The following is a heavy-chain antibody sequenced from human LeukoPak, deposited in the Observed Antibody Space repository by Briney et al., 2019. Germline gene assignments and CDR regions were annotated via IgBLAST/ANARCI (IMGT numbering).Heavy chain of an antibody. CDR1: GGSISSGGYY. Sequence: SQTLSLTCTVSGGSISSGGYYWSWIRQPPGKGLEWIGYIYYSGSTYYNPSLKSRVTISVDTSKNQFSLKLSSVTAADTAVYYCAREVLLGIVDYWGQGTLVAVSS. CDR3: AREVLLGIVDY. D-gene: IGHD7-27*01. CDR2: IYYSGST. V-gene: IGHV4-30-4*08. J-gene: IGHJ4*02.